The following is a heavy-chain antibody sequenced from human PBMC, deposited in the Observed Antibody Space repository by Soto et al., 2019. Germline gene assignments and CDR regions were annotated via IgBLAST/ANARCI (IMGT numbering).Heavy chain of an antibody. CDR3: ASPAADGTSDWFAH. J-gene: IGHJ5*02. V-gene: IGHV4-39*01. Sequence: PSETLSLTCTVSGGSISSSSFYWGWVRQTPGKGLEWITSIHLRSGNTYYNPSLKSRVTISVDTSENQFSLTLTSVTAADTAVYYCASPAADGTSDWFAHWGQGTLVTVSS. CDR1: GGSISSSSFY. CDR2: IHLRSGNT. D-gene: IGHD2-15*01.